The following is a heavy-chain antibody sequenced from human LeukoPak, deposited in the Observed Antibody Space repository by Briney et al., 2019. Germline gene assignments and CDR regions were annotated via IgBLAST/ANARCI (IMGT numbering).Heavy chain of an antibody. CDR2: IYTSGST. J-gene: IGHJ4*02. V-gene: IGHV4-61*02. CDR1: GGSISSGSYY. CDR3: ARSSRDYYDSSDYSFDY. Sequence: SETLSLTCTVSGGSISSGSYYWSWIRQPAGKGLEWIGRIYTSGSTNYNPSLKSRVTISVDTSKNQFSLKLSSVTAADTAVYYCARSSRDYYDSSDYSFDYWGQGTLVTVSS. D-gene: IGHD3-22*01.